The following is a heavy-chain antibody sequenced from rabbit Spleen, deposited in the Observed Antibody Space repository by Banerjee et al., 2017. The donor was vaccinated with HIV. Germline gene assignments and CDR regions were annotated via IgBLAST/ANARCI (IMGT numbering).Heavy chain of an antibody. J-gene: IGHJ4*01. CDR1: GFSFSSTYW. D-gene: IGHD2-1*01. V-gene: IGHV1S45*01. CDR2: IDTGSSGFT. CDR3: ARGSATMTLVITGYYLSL. Sequence: EQLEESGGGLVKPEGSLTLTCTASGFSFSSTYWICWVRQAPGKGLEWIVCIDTGSSGFTYFASWAKGRFTISKTSSTTVTLQMTSLAAADTATYFCARGSATMTLVITGYYLSLWGPGTLVTVS.